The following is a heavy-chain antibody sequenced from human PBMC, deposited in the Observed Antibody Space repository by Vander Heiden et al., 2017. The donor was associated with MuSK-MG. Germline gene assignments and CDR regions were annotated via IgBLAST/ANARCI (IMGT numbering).Heavy chain of an antibody. D-gene: IGHD3-10*01. CDR2: INHSGST. CDR3: ARVTYYYGSGSYRRPYDY. Sequence: QVQLQQWGAGLLKPSETLSLPCAVYGGSFSGYYWSWIRQPPGKGLEWIGEINHSGSTNYNPSLKSRVTISVDTSKNQFSLKLSSVTAADTAVYYCARVTYYYGSGSYRRPYDYWGQGTLVTVSS. J-gene: IGHJ4*02. V-gene: IGHV4-34*01. CDR1: GGSFSGYY.